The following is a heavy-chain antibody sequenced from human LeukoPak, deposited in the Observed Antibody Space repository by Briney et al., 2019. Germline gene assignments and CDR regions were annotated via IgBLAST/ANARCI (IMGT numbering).Heavy chain of an antibody. CDR1: GGSISSGSYY. D-gene: IGHD6-13*01. J-gene: IGHJ4*02. Sequence: SETLSLTCTVSGGSISSGSYYWSWIRQPAGKGLEWIGRIYTSGSTNYNPSLKSRVTISVDTSKNQFSLKLSSVTAADTAVYYSPRGIAAAGTHLDYWGQGTLVTVSS. CDR3: PRGIAAAGTHLDY. CDR2: IYTSGST. V-gene: IGHV4-61*02.